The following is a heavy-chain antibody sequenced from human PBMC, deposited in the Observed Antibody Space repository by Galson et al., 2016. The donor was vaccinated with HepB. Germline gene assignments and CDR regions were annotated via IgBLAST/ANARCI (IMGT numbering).Heavy chain of an antibody. J-gene: IGHJ5*02. V-gene: IGHV3-21*01. CDR1: GFTFSSYA. Sequence: SLRLSCAASGFTFSSYAMHWVRQAPGKGLEWVSSISGGSNFINYAHSVKGRFTISRDNAQNSLYLQMNSLRAEDTAVYYCSREDYYASGEMLPWVDPWGQGTLVTVAS. D-gene: IGHD3-16*01. CDR2: ISGGSNFI. CDR3: SREDYYASGEMLPWVDP.